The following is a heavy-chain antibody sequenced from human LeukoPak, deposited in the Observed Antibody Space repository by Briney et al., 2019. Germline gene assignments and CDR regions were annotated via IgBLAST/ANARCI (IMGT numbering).Heavy chain of an antibody. CDR2: IIPILGMA. J-gene: IGHJ3*02. CDR1: GGTFSSYA. Sequence: SVKVSCKASGGTFSSYAISWVRQAPGQGLEWMGRIIPILGMANYAQKFQGRVTITADKSTSTAYMELSSLRSEDTAVYYCARAHSSGYFTHAFDIWGQGTMVTVSS. CDR3: ARAHSSGYFTHAFDI. V-gene: IGHV1-69*04. D-gene: IGHD3-22*01.